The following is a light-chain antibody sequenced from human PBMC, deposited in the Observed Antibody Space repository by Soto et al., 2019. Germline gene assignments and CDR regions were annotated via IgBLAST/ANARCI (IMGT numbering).Light chain of an antibody. Sequence: EIVLTQSPGTLSLSPGERATLFCRASEGVSSSYLAWYQQKPGQAPRLLIYGASSRATGIPDRFSGSGSGTDFTLTISSLQPEDSATYYCLHDHDYPLTFGGGTRVEIK. V-gene: IGKV3-20*01. J-gene: IGKJ4*01. CDR2: GAS. CDR3: LHDHDYPLT. CDR1: EGVSSSY.